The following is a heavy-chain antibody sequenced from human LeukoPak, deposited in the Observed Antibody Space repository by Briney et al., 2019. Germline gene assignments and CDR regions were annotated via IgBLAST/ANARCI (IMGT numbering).Heavy chain of an antibody. V-gene: IGHV4-31*03. CDR3: ARDYDFWASFDP. D-gene: IGHD3/OR15-3a*01. Sequence: SETLSLTCTVSGGSISSGGYYWSWIRQHPGKGLEWVGYIYYSGSTYYNPSLKSRITISVDTSKNQFSLKLTSVTAADTAVYYCARDYDFWASFDPWGQGTLVTVSS. J-gene: IGHJ5*02. CDR1: GGSISSGGYY. CDR2: IYYSGST.